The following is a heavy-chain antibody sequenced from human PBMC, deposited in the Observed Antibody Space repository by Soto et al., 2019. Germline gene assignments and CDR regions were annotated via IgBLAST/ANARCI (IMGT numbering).Heavy chain of an antibody. J-gene: IGHJ6*02. CDR1: GGTFSSYA. D-gene: IGHD2-15*01. CDR3: ARLDSGGSFYGMDV. CDR2: IIPIFGTA. V-gene: IGHV1-69*13. Sequence: SVNVSCKASGGTFSSYAISWVRQAPGQGLEWMGGIIPIFGTANCAQKFQGRVTITADESTSTAYMELSSLRSEDTAVYYCARLDSGGSFYGMDVWGQGTTVTVSS.